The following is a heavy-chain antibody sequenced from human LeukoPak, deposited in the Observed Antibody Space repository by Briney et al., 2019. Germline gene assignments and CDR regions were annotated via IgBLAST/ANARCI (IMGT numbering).Heavy chain of an antibody. CDR3: AREPMEAGLAVFDY. CDR1: GGSISSYY. CDR2: IYYSGST. Sequence: SETLSLTCTVSGGSISSYYWSWIRQPPGKGLEWIGYIYYSGSTNYNPSLKSRVTISVDTSKNQFSLKLSSVTAADTAVYYCAREPMEAGLAVFDYWGQGTLVTVSS. V-gene: IGHV4-59*01. D-gene: IGHD3-3*01. J-gene: IGHJ4*02.